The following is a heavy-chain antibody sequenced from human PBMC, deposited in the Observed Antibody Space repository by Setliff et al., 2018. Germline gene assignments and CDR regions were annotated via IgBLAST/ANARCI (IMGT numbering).Heavy chain of an antibody. Sequence: TSETLSLTCTVSGFTFRNYYMHWVRQVPGKGLMWVSYIKSDGSHTAYADSVKGRFTISRDNAKNTLYLQMNSLEAEDTAVYYCARGGCSATSCLDYWGQGILVTVSS. CDR2: IKSDGSHT. CDR3: ARGGCSATSCLDY. V-gene: IGHV3-74*01. CDR1: GFTFRNYY. J-gene: IGHJ4*02. D-gene: IGHD2-2*01.